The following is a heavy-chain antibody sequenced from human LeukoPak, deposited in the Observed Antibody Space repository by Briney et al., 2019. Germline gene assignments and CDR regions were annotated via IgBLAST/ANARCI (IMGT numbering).Heavy chain of an antibody. CDR2: ISYDGSNK. CDR3: ARDGTILLWFGELSASLSYYYGMDV. V-gene: IGHV3-30-3*01. D-gene: IGHD3-10*01. J-gene: IGHJ6*02. Sequence: GGSLRLSCTASGFTFGVDDMSWFRQAPGKGLEWVAVISYDGSNKYYADSVKGRFTISRDNSKNTLYLQMNSLRAEDTAVYYCARDGTILLWFGELSASLSYYYGMDVWGQGTTVTVSS. CDR1: GFTFGVDD.